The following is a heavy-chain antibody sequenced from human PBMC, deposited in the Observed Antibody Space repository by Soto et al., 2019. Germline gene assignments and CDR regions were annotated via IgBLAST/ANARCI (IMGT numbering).Heavy chain of an antibody. CDR2: VNPSGGHT. CDR3: ARGGHVVVVTAALDY. V-gene: IGHV1-46*01. D-gene: IGHD2-21*02. J-gene: IGHJ4*02. CDR1: GDTFTDYY. Sequence: ASVKVSCRASGDTFTDYYIHWVRQAPGQGLEWMGTVNPSGGHTTYAQHFLGRVTMTRDTSTSTLYMELTSLTPDDTAIYYFARGGHVVVVTAALDYWGQGTLVTVSS.